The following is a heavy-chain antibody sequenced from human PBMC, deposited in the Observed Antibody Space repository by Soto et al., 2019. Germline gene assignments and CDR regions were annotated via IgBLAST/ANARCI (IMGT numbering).Heavy chain of an antibody. J-gene: IGHJ3*02. CDR3: FVYGDYGGQNAFDI. Sequence: EVQLVESGGGLVQPGGSLRLSCAASGFTVSSNYMSWVRQAPGKGLEWVSVIYSGGSTYYADSVKGRFTISRHNSKNTLYLQMNSLRAEDTAVYYCFVYGDYGGQNAFDIWGQGTMVTVSS. CDR1: GFTVSSNY. D-gene: IGHD4-17*01. V-gene: IGHV3-53*04. CDR2: IYSGGST.